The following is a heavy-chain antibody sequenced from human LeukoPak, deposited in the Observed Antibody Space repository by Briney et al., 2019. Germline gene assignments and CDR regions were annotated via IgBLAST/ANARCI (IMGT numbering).Heavy chain of an antibody. Sequence: GGSLRLSCAASGFTFSSYSMNWVRQAPGKGLEWVSSISSSSSYIYYADSVKGRFTISRDNAKNSLYLQMNSLRAEDTAVYYCARSSGWQNWFDPWGQGTLVTVSS. J-gene: IGHJ5*02. CDR2: ISSSSSYI. V-gene: IGHV3-21*01. D-gene: IGHD6-19*01. CDR3: ARSSGWQNWFDP. CDR1: GFTFSSYS.